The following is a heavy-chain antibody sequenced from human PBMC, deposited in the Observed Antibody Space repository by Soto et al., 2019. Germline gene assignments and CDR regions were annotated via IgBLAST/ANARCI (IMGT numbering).Heavy chain of an antibody. CDR2: ISTYNGNT. J-gene: IGHJ4*02. CDR3: ARDTHILNTPLDS. Sequence: QVQLVQSGAEVKKPGASVKVSCKASGYTFTSYGISWVRQAPGQGLEWMGWISTYNGNTKYAQKFQGRVTMTTDTSTTTAYMELRTLTSDDTAVYYCARDTHILNTPLDSWGQGTLVTVTS. V-gene: IGHV1-18*01. D-gene: IGHD2-21*01. CDR1: GYTFTSYG.